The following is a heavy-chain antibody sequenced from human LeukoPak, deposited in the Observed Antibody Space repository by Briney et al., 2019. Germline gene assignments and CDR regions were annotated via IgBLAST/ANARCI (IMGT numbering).Heavy chain of an antibody. CDR2: ISYDGSNK. CDR1: GFTFSSYG. D-gene: IGHD5-12*01. Sequence: GGSLRLSCAASGFTFSSYGMHWVRQAPGKGLEWVAVISYDGSNKYYADSVKGRFTISRDNSKNTLYLQMNSLRAEDTAVYYCAKDGIVATGRAGSGKRYYYYYMDVWGKGTTVTVSS. CDR3: AKDGIVATGRAGSGKRYYYYYMDV. J-gene: IGHJ6*03. V-gene: IGHV3-30*18.